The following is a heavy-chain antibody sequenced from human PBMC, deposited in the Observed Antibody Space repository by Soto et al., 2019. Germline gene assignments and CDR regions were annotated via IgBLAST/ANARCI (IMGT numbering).Heavy chain of an antibody. J-gene: IGHJ6*02. D-gene: IGHD3-3*01. V-gene: IGHV1-46*01. CDR1: GYTLIMYY. CDR3: AAGWLRFLEWFPQPYYGMDV. Sequence: ASVKVSCKASGYTLIMYYIHWMRQAPGQGLEWMELINTSGGSTTYAQKFQGRVTMTRDTSTSTVYLDLSSLRSEDSAVYYCAAGWLRFLEWFPQPYYGMDVWGQGTTVTVSS. CDR2: INTSGGST.